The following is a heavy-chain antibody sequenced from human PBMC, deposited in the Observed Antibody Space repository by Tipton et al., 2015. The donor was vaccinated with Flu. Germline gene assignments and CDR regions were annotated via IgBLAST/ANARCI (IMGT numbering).Heavy chain of an antibody. CDR2: IYYSGST. CDR1: GGSISSSSYY. CDR3: ARGRAVAGTDY. D-gene: IGHD6-19*01. Sequence: TLSLTCTVSGGSISSSSYYGGWNRQPPGKGLEWIGSIYYSGSTYYNPSIKGRVTISVDTSKNQFSLKLSAVTAADTAVYYCARGRAVAGTDYWGQGTLVTVSS. V-gene: IGHV4-39*07. J-gene: IGHJ4*02.